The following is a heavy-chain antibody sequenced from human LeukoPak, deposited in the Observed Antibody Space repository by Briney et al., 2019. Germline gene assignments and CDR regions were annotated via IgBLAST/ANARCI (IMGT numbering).Heavy chain of an antibody. V-gene: IGHV3-21*01. CDR3: ARVPAGVIGMKDAFDI. Sequence: PGGSLRLSCAASGFTFSSYSMNWVRQAPGKGLEWVAAISGSSSYIYYADSVKGRFTISRHNAKYSLYLQMNSLRAEDTAVYYCARVPAGVIGMKDAFDIWGQGTMVTVSS. D-gene: IGHD3-16*02. CDR1: GFTFSSYS. CDR2: ISGSSSYI. J-gene: IGHJ3*02.